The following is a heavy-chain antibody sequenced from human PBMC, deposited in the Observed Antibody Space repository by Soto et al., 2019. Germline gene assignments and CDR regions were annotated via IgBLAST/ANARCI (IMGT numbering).Heavy chain of an antibody. CDR3: ARGGHYYGSGSHFDY. D-gene: IGHD3-10*01. V-gene: IGHV1-18*01. J-gene: IGHJ4*02. Sequence: ASVKVSCKASGYTFTSYGISWVRQAPGQGLEWMGWISAYNGNTNYAQKLQGRVTMTTDTSTSTAYMELRSLRSDDTAVYYCARGGHYYGSGSHFDYWGQGTLVTVSS. CDR2: ISAYNGNT. CDR1: GYTFTSYG.